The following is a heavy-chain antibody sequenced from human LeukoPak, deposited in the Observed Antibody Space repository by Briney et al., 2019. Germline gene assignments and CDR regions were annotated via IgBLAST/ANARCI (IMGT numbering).Heavy chain of an antibody. CDR2: INHGGST. J-gene: IGHJ4*02. Sequence: SETLSLTGAVDGWSFSGYYRSWVRQPPGKGLEWIGEINHGGSTNYNPSLKSRVTRSAYTSKNQFSLKLSSVTAADTAVYYCARGEDSSSWFQFDYWGQGTLVTVSS. V-gene: IGHV4-34*01. CDR3: ARGEDSSSWFQFDY. CDR1: GWSFSGYY. D-gene: IGHD6-13*01.